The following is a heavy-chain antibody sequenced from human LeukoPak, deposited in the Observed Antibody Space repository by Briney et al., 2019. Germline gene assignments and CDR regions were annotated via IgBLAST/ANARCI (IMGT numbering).Heavy chain of an antibody. Sequence: PSETLSLTCAVSGGSFSGYYWSWIRQPPGKGLEWIGEINHSGSTNYNPSLKSRVTISVDTSKNQFSLKLSSMTAADTAVYYCARGCKKRRYFDWLLPFDYWGQGTLVTVSS. CDR2: INHSGST. V-gene: IGHV4-34*01. J-gene: IGHJ4*02. CDR1: GGSFSGYY. CDR3: ARGCKKRRYFDWLLPFDY. D-gene: IGHD3-9*01.